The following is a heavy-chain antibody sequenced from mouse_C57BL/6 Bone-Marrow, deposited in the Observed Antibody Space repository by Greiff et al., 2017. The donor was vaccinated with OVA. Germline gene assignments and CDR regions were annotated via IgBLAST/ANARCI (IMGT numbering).Heavy chain of an antibody. D-gene: IGHD1-1*01. J-gene: IGHJ3*01. V-gene: IGHV1-81*01. Sequence: QVQLQQSGAELARPGASVKLSCKASGYTFTSYGISWVKQRTGQGLEWIGEIYPRSGNTYYNEKFKGKATLTADKSSSTAYMELRSLTSEDSAVYFCARYNYGSSFFAYWGQGTLVTVSA. CDR3: ARYNYGSSFFAY. CDR1: GYTFTSYG. CDR2: IYPRSGNT.